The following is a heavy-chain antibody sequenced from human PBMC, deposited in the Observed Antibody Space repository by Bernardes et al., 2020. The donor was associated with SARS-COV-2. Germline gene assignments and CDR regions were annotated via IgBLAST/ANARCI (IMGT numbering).Heavy chain of an antibody. V-gene: IGHV3-33*01. CDR3: ARAFFSGYYAFDI. Sequence: SLILSCTASGFTFSSYGMHWVRQAPGQGLEWVAVIWFDGSKKYFADSVKGRFTISRDNFKNTLFLQMNSLRAEDTAVYYCARAFFSGYYAFDIWGQGTTVTVSS. CDR2: IWFDGSKK. D-gene: IGHD3-22*01. J-gene: IGHJ3*02. CDR1: GFTFSSYG.